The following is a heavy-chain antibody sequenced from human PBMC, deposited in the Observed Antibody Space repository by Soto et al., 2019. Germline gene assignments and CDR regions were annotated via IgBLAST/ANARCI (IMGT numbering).Heavy chain of an antibody. Sequence: QVQLVESGGGLVKPGGSLRLSCAASGFTFSDYYMSWIRQAPGKGLEWVSYISSSGSTIYYADSVKGRFTISRDNAKNSLYVQMNSLRAEDTAVYYCAREGGCSSTSCPSGQYYMDVWGKGTTLTVSS. CDR1: GFTFSDYY. J-gene: IGHJ6*03. V-gene: IGHV3-11*01. D-gene: IGHD2-2*01. CDR3: AREGGCSSTSCPSGQYYMDV. CDR2: ISSSGSTI.